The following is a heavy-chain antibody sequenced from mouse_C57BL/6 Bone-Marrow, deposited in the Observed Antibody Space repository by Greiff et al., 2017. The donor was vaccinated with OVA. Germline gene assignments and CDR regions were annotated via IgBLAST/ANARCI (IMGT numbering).Heavy chain of an antibody. CDR1: GFTFTDYY. Sequence: EVKVEESGGGLVQPGGSLSLSCAASGFTFTDYYMSWVRQPPGKALEWLGFIRNKANGYTTEYSASVKGRFTISRDNSQSILYLQMNALRAEDSATYYCARRNNDCQYFDVWGTGTTVTVSS. J-gene: IGHJ1*03. CDR3: ARRNNDCQYFDV. D-gene: IGHD2-4*01. V-gene: IGHV7-3*01. CDR2: IRNKANGYTT.